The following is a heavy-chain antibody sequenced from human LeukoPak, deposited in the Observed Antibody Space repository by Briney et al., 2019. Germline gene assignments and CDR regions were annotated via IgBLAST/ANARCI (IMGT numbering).Heavy chain of an antibody. CDR3: AKGGSTSRVTTSRVVFGYYYYMDV. Sequence: GGSLRLSCAASGFTFSSHAMSWVRQAPGKGLEWVSSLSGSGGSTYHADSVKGRFSISRDNSKNTLYLQLNSFRAEDTAVYYCAKGGSTSRVTTSRVVFGYYYYMDVWGKGTPVTVSS. CDR2: LSGSGGST. J-gene: IGHJ6*03. V-gene: IGHV3-23*01. CDR1: GFTFSSHA. D-gene: IGHD4-17*01.